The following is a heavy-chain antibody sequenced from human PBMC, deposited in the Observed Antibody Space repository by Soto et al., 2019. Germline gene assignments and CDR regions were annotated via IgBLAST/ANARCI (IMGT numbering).Heavy chain of an antibody. D-gene: IGHD5-18*01. J-gene: IGHJ3*02. CDR2: SIPICGTA. CDR3: ARVRPGGYPRVGAFDI. CDR1: GGTFSSYA. V-gene: IGHV1-69*01. Sequence: QVQLVQSGAEVKKPGSSVKVSCKASGGTFSSYAIIWVRQAPGQGLEWMVGSIPICGTANYAQKFQGRVTITADESTSRAYMELSSLRSADTAVYYCARVRPGGYPRVGAFDIWGQGTMVTVSS.